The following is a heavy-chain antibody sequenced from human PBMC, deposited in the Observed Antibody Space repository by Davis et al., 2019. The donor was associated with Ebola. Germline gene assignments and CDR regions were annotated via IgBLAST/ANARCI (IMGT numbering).Heavy chain of an antibody. CDR1: AESFSGYH. CDR3: ARGRMGGPYGMDV. Sequence: SETLSLTCAVYAESFSGYHWSWIRQAPGKGLEWVGEIDHSGRTNYNPSLKSRVTISIDTSKNQLSLKLSSVTAADTALYYCARGRMGGPYGMDVWGQGTTVTVSS. CDR2: IDHSGRT. J-gene: IGHJ6*02. D-gene: IGHD1-26*01. V-gene: IGHV4-34*01.